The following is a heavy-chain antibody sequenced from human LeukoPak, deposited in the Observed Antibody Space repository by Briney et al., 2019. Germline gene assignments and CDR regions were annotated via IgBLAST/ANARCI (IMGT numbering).Heavy chain of an antibody. D-gene: IGHD3-9*01. CDR2: IRSKAKNYAT. J-gene: IGHJ3*02. CDR1: GFSFSGSA. CDR3: SRHYDILTGYYPEVLDI. V-gene: IGHV3-73*01. Sequence: GGSLRLSCAASGFSFSGSAMHWVRQASGKGLEWVGRIRSKAKNYATAYVASVKGRFTISRDDSKNTAYLQMNSLKTEDTAVYYCSRHYDILTGYYPEVLDIWGQGTMVTVSS.